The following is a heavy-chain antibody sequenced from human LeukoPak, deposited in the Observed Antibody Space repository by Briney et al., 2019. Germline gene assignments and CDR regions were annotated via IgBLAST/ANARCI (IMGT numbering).Heavy chain of an antibody. Sequence: GRSLRLSCAASGFTFSSYGMHWVRQAPGKGLEWVAVISYDGSNKYYADSVKGRFTISRDNSKNTLYLQMSSLRAEDTAVYYCAKDLAAAALAYWGQGTLVTVSS. CDR2: ISYDGSNK. CDR1: GFTFSSYG. V-gene: IGHV3-30*18. CDR3: AKDLAAAALAY. J-gene: IGHJ4*02. D-gene: IGHD6-13*01.